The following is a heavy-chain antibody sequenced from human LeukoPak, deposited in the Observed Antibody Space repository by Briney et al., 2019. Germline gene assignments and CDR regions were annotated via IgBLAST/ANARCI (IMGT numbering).Heavy chain of an antibody. CDR1: GYTFINYA. CDR3: ARESSSDWPLEY. V-gene: IGHV1-3*01. Sequence: GASVKVSCKASGYTFINYAIHWVRQAPGQRLEWMGWINAYNGDTEYSQKLQGRVTITKDTSASTAYVDLSTLRSEDTAVYYCARESSSDWPLEYWGRGILVTVSS. CDR2: INAYNGDT. D-gene: IGHD6-19*01. J-gene: IGHJ4*02.